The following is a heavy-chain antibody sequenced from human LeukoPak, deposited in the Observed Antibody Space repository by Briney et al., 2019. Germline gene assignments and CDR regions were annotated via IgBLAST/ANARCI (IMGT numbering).Heavy chain of an antibody. V-gene: IGHV3-53*01. J-gene: IGHJ4*02. CDR3: ARDRAVPGRGYYFDC. CDR2: IYIGGST. D-gene: IGHD6-19*01. Sequence: GGSLRLSCAASGFTFSSYEMNWVRQAPGKGLEWVSTIYIGGSTYYADSVKGRFTISRDNSKNTLYLQMNSLRAEDTAVYYCARDRAVPGRGYYFDCWGQGTLVTVSS. CDR1: GFTFSSYE.